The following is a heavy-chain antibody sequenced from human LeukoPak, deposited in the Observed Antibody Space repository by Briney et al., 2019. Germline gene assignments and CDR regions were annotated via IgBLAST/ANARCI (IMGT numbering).Heavy chain of an antibody. V-gene: IGHV1-69*04. D-gene: IGHD2-2*02. J-gene: IGHJ6*02. CDR3: ARVDCSSTSCYSPNYGMDV. CDR2: IIPIFGIA. CDR1: GGTFSSYA. Sequence: ASVKVSCKASGGTFSSYAISWVRQAPGQGLEWMGRIIPIFGIANYAQKFQGRVTITADKSTSTAYMELSSLRSEDTAAYYCARVDCSSTSCYSPNYGMDVWGQGTTVTVSS.